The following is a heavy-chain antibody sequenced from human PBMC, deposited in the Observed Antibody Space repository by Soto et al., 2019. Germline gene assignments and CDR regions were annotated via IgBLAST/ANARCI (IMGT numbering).Heavy chain of an antibody. CDR3: AGERYSYGTNWFDP. CDR2: ISYDGSNK. CDR1: GFTFSSYA. V-gene: IGHV3-30-3*01. Sequence: QVQLVESGGGVVQPGRSLRLSCAASGFTFSSYAMHWVRQAPGKGLEWVAVISYDGSNKYYADSVKGRFTISRDNSKNTLYLQMNSLRAEDTAVYYCAGERYSYGTNWFDPWGQGTLVTVSS. J-gene: IGHJ5*02. D-gene: IGHD5-18*01.